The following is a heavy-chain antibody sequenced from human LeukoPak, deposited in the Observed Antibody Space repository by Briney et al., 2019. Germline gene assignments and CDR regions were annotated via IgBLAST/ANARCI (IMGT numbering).Heavy chain of an antibody. D-gene: IGHD3-10*01. CDR1: GFAFSSYS. J-gene: IGHJ4*02. CDR2: ISSSSSYI. V-gene: IGHV3-21*01. Sequence: GGSLRLSCAASGFAFSSYSMNWVRQAPGKGLEWVSSISSSSSYIYYADSVKGRFTISRDNAKNSLYLQMNSLRAEDTAVYYCASPDNYYGSGSYVIWGQGTLVTVSS. CDR3: ASPDNYYGSGSYVI.